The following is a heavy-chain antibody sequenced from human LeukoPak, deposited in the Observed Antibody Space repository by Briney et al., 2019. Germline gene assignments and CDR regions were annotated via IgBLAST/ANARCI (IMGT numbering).Heavy chain of an antibody. CDR2: INHSGST. CDR1: GGSFSGYY. Sequence: SETLSLTCAVYGGSFSGYYWSWIRQPPGKGLEWIGEINHSGSTNYNPSLKSRVTISVDTSKNQFSLKLSSVTAADTAVYYCVRSIVVVVAADYFDYWGQGTLVTVSS. D-gene: IGHD2-15*01. J-gene: IGHJ4*02. V-gene: IGHV4-34*01. CDR3: VRSIVVVVAADYFDY.